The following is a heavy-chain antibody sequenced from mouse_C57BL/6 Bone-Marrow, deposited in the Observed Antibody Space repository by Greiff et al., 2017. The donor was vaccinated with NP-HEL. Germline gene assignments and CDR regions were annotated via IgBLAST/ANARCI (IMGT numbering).Heavy chain of an antibody. D-gene: IGHD1-2*01. V-gene: IGHV1-81*01. CDR2: IYPRSGNT. J-gene: IGHJ4*01. CDR1: GYTFTSYG. Sequence: SGAELARPGASVKLSCKASGYTFTSYGISWVKQRTGQGLEWIGEIYPRSGNTYYNEKFKGKATLTADKSSSTAYMELRSLTSEDSAVYFCAPLLRYYAMDYWGQGTSVTVSS. CDR3: APLLRYYAMDY.